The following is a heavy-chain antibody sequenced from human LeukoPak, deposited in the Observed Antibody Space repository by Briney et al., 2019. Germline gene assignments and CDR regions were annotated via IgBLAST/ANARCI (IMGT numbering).Heavy chain of an antibody. CDR3: ATIGTSSTPDSSSFDY. J-gene: IGHJ4*02. CDR2: INPNSGGT. V-gene: IGHV1-2*04. CDR1: GYTFTGYY. Sequence: GASVKVSCKASGYTFTGYYMHWVRQAPGQGLEWMGWINPNSGGTNYAQKFQGWVTMTRDTSISTAYMELSRLRSDDTAVYYCATIGTSSTPDSSSFDYWGQGTLVTVSS. D-gene: IGHD6-6*01.